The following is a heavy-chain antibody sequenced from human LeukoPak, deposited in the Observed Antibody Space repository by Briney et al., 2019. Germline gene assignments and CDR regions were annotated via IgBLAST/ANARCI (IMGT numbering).Heavy chain of an antibody. D-gene: IGHD3-10*01. Sequence: GASVTVSWMVSGYTFTGYYMHWVRQAPGQGLEWMGWINTNSGGTNYAQKFQGRVTMTRDTSISTAYMELSRLRSDDTAVYYCARVGSGDYYYYYYYMDVWGKGTTVTISS. CDR1: GYTFTGYY. CDR2: INTNSGGT. CDR3: ARVGSGDYYYYYYYMDV. V-gene: IGHV1-2*02. J-gene: IGHJ6*03.